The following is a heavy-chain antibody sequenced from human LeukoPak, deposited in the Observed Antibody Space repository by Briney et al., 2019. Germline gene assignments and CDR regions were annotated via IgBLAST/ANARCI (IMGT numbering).Heavy chain of an antibody. D-gene: IGHD3-3*01. CDR2: MNPNSGNT. Sequence: RASVRVSCTASGYTFTSYDINWVRQAPGQGLEWMGWMNPNSGNTDYAQKFQGRVTMTRNTSISTAYMELSSLRSEDTAVYYCASSPSVTIFGVVPRNYYYMDVWGKGTTVTVSS. J-gene: IGHJ6*03. CDR1: GYTFTSYD. CDR3: ASSPSVTIFGVVPRNYYYMDV. V-gene: IGHV1-8*01.